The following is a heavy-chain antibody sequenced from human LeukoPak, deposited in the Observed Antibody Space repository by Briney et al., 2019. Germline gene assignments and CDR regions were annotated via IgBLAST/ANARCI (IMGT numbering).Heavy chain of an antibody. CDR2: IYYSGST. Sequence: KTSQTLSLTCTVSGGSISSGGYYWSWIRQHPGKGLEWIGYIYYSGSTYYNPSLKSRVTISVDTSKNQFSLKLSSVTAADTAVYYCARVQVAGTGREYFQHWGQGTLVTVSS. J-gene: IGHJ1*01. V-gene: IGHV4-31*03. CDR1: GGSISSGGYY. D-gene: IGHD6-19*01. CDR3: ARVQVAGTGREYFQH.